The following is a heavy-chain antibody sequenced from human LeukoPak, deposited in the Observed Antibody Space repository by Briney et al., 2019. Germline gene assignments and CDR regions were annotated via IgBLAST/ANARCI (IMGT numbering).Heavy chain of an antibody. Sequence: GRSLRLSCAASGFTFDDYAMHWVRQAPGKGLEWVSGISWNSGSIGYADSVKGRFTISRDNAKNSLYLQMNSLRAEDTALYYCAKDTGYYYDSSNYLGYWGQGTLVTVSS. D-gene: IGHD3-22*01. CDR1: GFTFDDYA. V-gene: IGHV3-9*01. CDR3: AKDTGYYYDSSNYLGY. J-gene: IGHJ4*02. CDR2: ISWNSGSI.